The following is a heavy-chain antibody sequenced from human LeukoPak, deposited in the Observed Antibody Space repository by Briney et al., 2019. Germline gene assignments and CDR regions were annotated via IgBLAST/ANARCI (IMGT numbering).Heavy chain of an antibody. D-gene: IGHD3-22*01. CDR1: GFTFSSYA. V-gene: IGHV3-53*01. J-gene: IGHJ4*02. CDR3: ASDGQMGYYYDSSGYPS. Sequence: GGSLRLSCAASGFTFSSYAMTWVRQAPGKGLEWVSVIYSGGSTYYADSVKGRFTISRDNSKNTLYLQMNSLRAEDTAVYYCASDGQMGYYYDSSGYPSWGQGTLVTVSS. CDR2: IYSGGST.